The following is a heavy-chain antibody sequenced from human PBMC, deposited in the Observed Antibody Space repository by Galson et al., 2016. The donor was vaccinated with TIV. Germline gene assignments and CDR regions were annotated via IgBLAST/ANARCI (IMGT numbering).Heavy chain of an antibody. V-gene: IGHV3-48*03. CDR2: IRSTGSSK. CDR3: ARDLTGFGEKSRLYEYYSAMGV. CDR1: GFTFSREG. Sequence: SLRLSCAASGFTFSREGMNWVRQAPGKGLEWVSYIRSTGSSKYYADSVKGRFTISRDNALNSLSLQMTSLRAEDTAVDYCARDLTGFGEKSRLYEYYSAMGVWGLGTTVTVSS. J-gene: IGHJ6*02. D-gene: IGHD3-10*01.